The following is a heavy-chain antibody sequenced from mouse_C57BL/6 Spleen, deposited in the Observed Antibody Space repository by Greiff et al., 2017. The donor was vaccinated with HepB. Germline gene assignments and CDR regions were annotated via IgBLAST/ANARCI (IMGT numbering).Heavy chain of an antibody. CDR2: IHPNSGST. V-gene: IGHV1-64*01. Sequence: QVQLQQPGAELVKPGASVKLSCKASGYTFTSYWMHWVKQRPGQGLEWIGMIHPNSGSTNYNEKFKSKATLTVDQSSSTAYMRRSSLTSEDSAVYYCARPSSGYVGDAMDYWGQGTSVTVSS. J-gene: IGHJ4*01. D-gene: IGHD3-2*02. CDR3: ARPSSGYVGDAMDY. CDR1: GYTFTSYW.